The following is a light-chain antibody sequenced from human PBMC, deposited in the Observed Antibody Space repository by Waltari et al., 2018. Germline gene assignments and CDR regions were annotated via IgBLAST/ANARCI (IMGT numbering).Light chain of an antibody. CDR3: QHYDNSPLT. CDR2: GAS. J-gene: IGKJ1*01. V-gene: IGKV3-20*01. Sequence: EIVLTQSPGTLSLSPGDTATLSCRASRSVTGNYLAWYQQKPGQAPRLLIYGASNRAAGIPDRFSGSESRTDFILIISRLEPEDFAVYYCQHYDNSPLTFGQGTKVEIK. CDR1: RSVTGNY.